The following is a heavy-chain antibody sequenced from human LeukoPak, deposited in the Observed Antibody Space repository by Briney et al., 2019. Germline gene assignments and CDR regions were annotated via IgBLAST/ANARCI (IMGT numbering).Heavy chain of an antibody. D-gene: IGHD3-16*02. CDR1: GGSISNYY. CDR3: VRHHLRAVRGAGTWFDP. J-gene: IGHJ5*02. V-gene: IGHV4-59*08. Sequence: SSQTLSLTCTVSGGSISNYYWSWIRQSPVKGLEWIGYVYSSGNSNSNPTLKSRVTISVDASKNQFSLRMTSVTAADTAIYYCVRHHLRAVRGAGTWFDPWGQGTLVTVSS. CDR2: VYSSGNS.